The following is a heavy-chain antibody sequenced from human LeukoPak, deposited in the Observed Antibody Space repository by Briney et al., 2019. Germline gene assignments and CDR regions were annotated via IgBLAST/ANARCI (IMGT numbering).Heavy chain of an antibody. CDR3: ARDLHGDYYFDY. V-gene: IGHV3-33*08. CDR1: GFTVSSNY. D-gene: IGHD4-17*01. J-gene: IGHJ4*02. CDR2: IWYDGSNK. Sequence: GGSLRLSCAASGFTVSSNYMSWVRQAPGKGLEWVAVIWYDGSNKYYADSVKGRFTISRDNSKNTLYLQMNSLRAEDTAVYYCARDLHGDYYFDYWGQGTLVTVSS.